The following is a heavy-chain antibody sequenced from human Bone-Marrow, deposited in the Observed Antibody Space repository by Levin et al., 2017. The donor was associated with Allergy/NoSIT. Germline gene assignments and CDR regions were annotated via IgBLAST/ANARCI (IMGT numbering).Heavy chain of an antibody. Sequence: KAGGSLRLSCVGSGFNFRGYTMNWVRQAPGKAPEWLSSITFSSGYIHYSDSVKDRFFISRDNSKDSVYLQMNRLRPEDTALYYCTFSHLAPETFFDSWGQGTLVTVS. V-gene: IGHV3-21*01. J-gene: IGHJ4*02. CDR1: GFNFRGYT. CDR2: ITFSSGYI. D-gene: IGHD3-16*01. CDR3: TFSHLAPETFFDS.